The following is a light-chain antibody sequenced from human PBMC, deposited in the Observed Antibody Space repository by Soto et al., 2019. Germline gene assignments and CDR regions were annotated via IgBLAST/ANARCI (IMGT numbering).Light chain of an antibody. CDR2: GAS. Sequence: EIVMTQSPATLSVSPGERATLSCRASQSVYSNLAWYQQKPGQAPRLLIYGASTRATGIPARFSGSGSGTEFTLTISRLQPEDFAVYHCQQYNKWPLTFGGGTKVEIK. J-gene: IGKJ4*01. CDR1: QSVYSN. V-gene: IGKV3-15*01. CDR3: QQYNKWPLT.